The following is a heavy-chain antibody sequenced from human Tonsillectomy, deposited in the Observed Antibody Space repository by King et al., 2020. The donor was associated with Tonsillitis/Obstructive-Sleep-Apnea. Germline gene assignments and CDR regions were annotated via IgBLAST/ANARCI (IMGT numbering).Heavy chain of an antibody. J-gene: IGHJ4*02. V-gene: IGHV3-66*01. CDR3: VKDVYCSGGTCYTTY. CDR2: FFVVGST. D-gene: IGHD2-15*01. Sequence: VQLVESGGGLVQPGGSLRLSCTVSGFTVSSSYMSWVRQAPGKGLEWVSVFFVVGSTSYADSVQGRFSMSTDNSKNTLFLQMNSLRAEDTALYYCVKDVYCSGGTCYTTYWGQGTLVTVSS. CDR1: GFTVSSSY.